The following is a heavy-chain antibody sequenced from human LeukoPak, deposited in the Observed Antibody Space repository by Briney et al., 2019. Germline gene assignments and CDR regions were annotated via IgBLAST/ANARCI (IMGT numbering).Heavy chain of an antibody. Sequence: PGGSLRLSCAASGFTFSSYSMNWVRQAPGKWLEWVSSISSSSSYIYYADSVKGRFTISRDNAKNSLYLQMNSLRAEDTAVYYCARDISQEDIVVVPADYLGQGTPVTVSS. CDR1: GFTFSSYS. D-gene: IGHD2-2*01. CDR3: ARDISQEDIVVVPADY. CDR2: ISSSSSYI. J-gene: IGHJ4*02. V-gene: IGHV3-21*01.